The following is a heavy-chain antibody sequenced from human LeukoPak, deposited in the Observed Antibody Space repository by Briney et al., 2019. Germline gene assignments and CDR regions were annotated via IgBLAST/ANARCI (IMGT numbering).Heavy chain of an antibody. D-gene: IGHD5-12*01. CDR2: INPNSGGT. CDR3: ARAVGYSGYDEAFDY. V-gene: IGHV1-2*02. Sequence: ASVKVSCKASGYTFTSYGISWVRQAPGQGLEWMGWINPNSGGTNYAQKFQGRVTMTWDTSISTAYMELSRLRSDDTAVYYCARAVGYSGYDEAFDYWGQGTLVTVSS. CDR1: GYTFTSYG. J-gene: IGHJ4*02.